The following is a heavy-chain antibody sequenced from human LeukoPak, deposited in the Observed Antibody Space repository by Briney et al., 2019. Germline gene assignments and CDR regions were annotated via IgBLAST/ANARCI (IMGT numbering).Heavy chain of an antibody. V-gene: IGHV4-59*11. CDR1: GVSIGSHY. Sequence: SETLSLTCTVSGVSIGSHYWTWIRQPPGKGLEWIGYISYSGSINYNPSLKSRVTISVDTSKNQLSLKLSSVTAADTAVYYCARYTNNWFDPWGQGTLVTVSS. CDR2: ISYSGSI. D-gene: IGHD2-2*02. J-gene: IGHJ5*02. CDR3: ARYTNNWFDP.